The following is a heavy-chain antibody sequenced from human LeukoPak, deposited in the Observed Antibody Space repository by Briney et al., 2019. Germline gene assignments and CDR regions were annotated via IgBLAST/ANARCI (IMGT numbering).Heavy chain of an antibody. CDR3: ASIRTPDAFDF. CDR1: GNSVSSNSAV. V-gene: IGHV6-1*01. CDR2: TYYRSKWHY. J-gene: IGHJ6*04. D-gene: IGHD3-16*01. Sequence: SQTLSLTCAISGNSVSSNSAVWNWIRQSPSRGLEWLGRTYYRSKWHYDYAVSVKSRITINPDTSKNQFSLQLNSVTPEDTAVLYCASIRTPDAFDFWGKGTTVTVSS.